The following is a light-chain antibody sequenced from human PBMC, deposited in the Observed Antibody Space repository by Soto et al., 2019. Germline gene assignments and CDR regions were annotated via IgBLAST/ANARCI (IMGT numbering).Light chain of an antibody. CDR1: SGDIGSYNR. V-gene: IGLV2-14*01. Sequence: QSALTQPASVSGSPGQSITISCTGTSGDIGSYNRVSWYQQHPGEAPKLIIYEVTDRPSGVSNRFSGSKSGNTASLTISGLQAENDAEYHCSSCTNNRRRDCVCGTGTQLTVL. J-gene: IGLJ1*01. CDR2: EVT. CDR3: SSCTNNRRRDCV.